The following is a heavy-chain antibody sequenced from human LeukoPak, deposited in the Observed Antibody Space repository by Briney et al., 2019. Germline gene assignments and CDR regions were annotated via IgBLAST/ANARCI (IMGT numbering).Heavy chain of an antibody. CDR2: ISWNTGRI. CDR3: AKDRRLNSHSMET. CDR1: GFTFDDYA. D-gene: IGHD4-11*01. J-gene: IGHJ3*01. V-gene: IGHV3-9*01. Sequence: PGRSLRLSCAASGFTFDDYAMHWVRQAPGKGLEWVSGISWNTGRIGYADSVKGRFTVSRDNAKNSVYLEMNSLRPEDTAWYFCAKDRRLNSHSMETWGQGTLVTVSS.